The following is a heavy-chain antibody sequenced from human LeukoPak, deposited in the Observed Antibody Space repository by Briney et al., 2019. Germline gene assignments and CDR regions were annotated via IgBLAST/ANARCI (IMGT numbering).Heavy chain of an antibody. J-gene: IGHJ4*02. CDR1: GCTFDDYA. CDR3: AKDMCYYGWGSYFYY. CDR2: ICWNSGSI. V-gene: IGHV3-9*01. Sequence: GGSLRLSCAASGCTFDDYALHWVRQAPGKGLEWVSGICWNSGSIDYPDSVRGGFIISRDNAKNSLYLQMNSRRADDTALYFFAKDMCYYGWGSYFYYWGQGTLVTVSS. D-gene: IGHD3-10*01.